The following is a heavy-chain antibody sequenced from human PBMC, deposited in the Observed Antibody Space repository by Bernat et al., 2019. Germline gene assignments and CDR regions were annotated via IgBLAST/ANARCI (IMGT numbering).Heavy chain of an antibody. CDR3: ARGPRSCGGDCYLYFDY. CDR2: IKEDGSEK. J-gene: IGHJ4*02. D-gene: IGHD2-21*02. Sequence: EVQLVESGGGLVQPGGSLRLSCAASGFTFSSYWMSWVRQAPGKGLEWVANIKEDGSEKYLVDSVKGRFTVSRDNAKNSLYLQMNSLRAEATAVYYCARGPRSCGGDCYLYFDYWGQGTLVTVSS. V-gene: IGHV3-7*01. CDR1: GFTFSSYW.